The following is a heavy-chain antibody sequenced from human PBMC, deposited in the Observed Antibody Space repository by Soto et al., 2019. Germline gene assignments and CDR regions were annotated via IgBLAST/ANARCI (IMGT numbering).Heavy chain of an antibody. CDR1: GFTFSSYW. Sequence: GGSLRLSCAASGFTFSSYWMYWVRQAPGKGLVWVSRINSDGSSTNYADSVKGRFTISRDNAKNTLYLQMNSLRVEDTAVYYCARDFCTSATCSTRLFDHWGQGTLVTVSS. D-gene: IGHD2-2*01. CDR3: ARDFCTSATCSTRLFDH. CDR2: INSDGSST. J-gene: IGHJ4*02. V-gene: IGHV3-74*01.